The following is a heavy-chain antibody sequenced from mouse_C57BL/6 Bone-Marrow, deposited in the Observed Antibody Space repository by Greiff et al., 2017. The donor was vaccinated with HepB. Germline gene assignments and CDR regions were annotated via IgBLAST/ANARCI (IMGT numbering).Heavy chain of an antibody. CDR3: ARHETGTSFAY. J-gene: IGHJ3*01. CDR2: ISNGGGST. V-gene: IGHV5-12*01. D-gene: IGHD4-1*01. Sequence: EVHLVESGGGLVQPGGSLKLSCAASGFTFSDYYMYWVRQTPEKRLEWVAYISNGGGSTYYPDTVKGRFTISRDNAKNTLYLQMSRLKSEDTAMYYCARHETGTSFAYWGQGTLVTVSA. CDR1: GFTFSDYY.